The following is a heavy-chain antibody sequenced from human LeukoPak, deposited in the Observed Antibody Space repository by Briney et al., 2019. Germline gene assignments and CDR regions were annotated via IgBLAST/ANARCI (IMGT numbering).Heavy chain of an antibody. CDR3: ARLSRGGNGYLDL. Sequence: GESLQISFQGSGYGFTSYWIGWVRPMPGKGLEWMGIIYPDDFDTRYSPSFQGQVTISADKSISTAYLQWSTLNASDSAVYYCARLSRGGNGYLDLWGRGTLVTVSS. J-gene: IGHJ2*01. CDR1: GYGFTSYW. V-gene: IGHV5-51*01. CDR2: IYPDDFDT. D-gene: IGHD4-23*01.